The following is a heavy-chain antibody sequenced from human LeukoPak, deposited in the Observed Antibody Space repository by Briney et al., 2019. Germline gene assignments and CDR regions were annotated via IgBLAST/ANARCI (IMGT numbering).Heavy chain of an antibody. CDR3: ARLAKPNLIRGVFWYFDL. D-gene: IGHD3-10*01. CDR1: GGSVSGDY. J-gene: IGHJ2*01. Sequence: PSETLSLTFTVPGGSVSGDYWNWSRQPPGKGLEWIGYVYNTGSSNHNPSLRNRVTISLDKSKSHFSLELTSVTAADTAVYYCARLAKPNLIRGVFWYFDLGGRGPLVTVSS. V-gene: IGHV4-4*08. CDR2: VYNTGSS.